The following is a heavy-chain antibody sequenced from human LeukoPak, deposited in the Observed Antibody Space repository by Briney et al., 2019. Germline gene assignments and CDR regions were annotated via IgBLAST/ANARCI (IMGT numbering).Heavy chain of an antibody. V-gene: IGHV4-39*07. CDR1: GGSISSSSYY. Sequence: SETLSLTCTVSGGSISSSSYYWGWIRQPPGKGLEWIGSIYYSGSTNYNPSLKSRVTISVDTSKNQFSLKLSSVTAADTAVYYCAGHYYDSSGYFLHYYYYMDVWGKGTTVTVSS. D-gene: IGHD3-22*01. CDR2: IYYSGST. J-gene: IGHJ6*03. CDR3: AGHYYDSSGYFLHYYYYMDV.